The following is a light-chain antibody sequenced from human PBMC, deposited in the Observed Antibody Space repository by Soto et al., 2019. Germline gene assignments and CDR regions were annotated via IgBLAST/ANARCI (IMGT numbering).Light chain of an antibody. V-gene: IGKV3-11*01. Sequence: EIVLTQSPATLSLSPGERATLSCRASLSVGNNLAWYQQKAGQAPRLLIYDASNRATGIPARFSGSGSGTDFTLTFSSLEPEDVAVYYSQQHTNWRYAFGQGTKLGIK. CDR1: LSVGNN. CDR2: DAS. CDR3: QQHTNWRYA. J-gene: IGKJ2*01.